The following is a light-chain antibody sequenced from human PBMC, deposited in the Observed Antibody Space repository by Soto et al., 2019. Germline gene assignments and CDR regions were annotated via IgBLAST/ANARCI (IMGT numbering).Light chain of an antibody. CDR2: DAS. J-gene: IGKJ4*01. V-gene: IGKV3-11*01. CDR3: QQRRRWPIT. Sequence: EIVLTQSPATLSLSPGERATLSCRASQNIDTYLAWYQQKPGQVPRLLMYDASNSATGIPARFSGSGSGTDFTLTISSLEPEDFAVYYCQQRRRWPITFGGGTKVEIK. CDR1: QNIDTY.